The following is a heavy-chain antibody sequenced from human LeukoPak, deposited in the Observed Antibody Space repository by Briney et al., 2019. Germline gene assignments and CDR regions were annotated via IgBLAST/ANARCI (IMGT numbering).Heavy chain of an antibody. D-gene: IGHD3-22*01. Sequence: GGSLRLSCAASGFTFDDYAMHWVRQAPGKGLEWVSVISWNSGSIGYADSVKGRFTISRDNAKNSLYLQMNSLRAEDTALYYCAKDNSAEYYDSSGYVGYWGQGTLVTVSS. CDR2: ISWNSGSI. CDR1: GFTFDDYA. CDR3: AKDNSAEYYDSSGYVGY. J-gene: IGHJ4*02. V-gene: IGHV3-9*01.